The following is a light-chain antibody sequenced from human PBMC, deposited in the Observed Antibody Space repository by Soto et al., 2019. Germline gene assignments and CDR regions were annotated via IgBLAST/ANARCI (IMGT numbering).Light chain of an antibody. CDR1: QSIDRY. Sequence: DNQMTQSPSSLSASVGDRVTITCRASQSIDRYLNWYQQKPGRAPKLLIYAASSLQNGVPSRFSGSGSGTEFTLTITGLQPDDFATYYCQQYNTYWTFGQGTKVDIK. V-gene: IGKV1-39*01. CDR3: QQYNTYWT. CDR2: AAS. J-gene: IGKJ1*01.